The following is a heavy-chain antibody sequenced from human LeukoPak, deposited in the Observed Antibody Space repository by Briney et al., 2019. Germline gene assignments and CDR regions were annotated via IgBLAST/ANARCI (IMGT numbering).Heavy chain of an antibody. Sequence: GGSLRLSCSASGFTFSAYAMYWVRQAPGKGLEYVSGISSNGGSSFYADSVKGRFTISRDNAKNSLFLQMNSLRDEDTAVYYCARARGFDWWGQGTLVTVSS. CDR2: ISSNGGSS. J-gene: IGHJ4*02. CDR3: ARARGFDW. V-gene: IGHV3-64*04. CDR1: GFTFSAYA.